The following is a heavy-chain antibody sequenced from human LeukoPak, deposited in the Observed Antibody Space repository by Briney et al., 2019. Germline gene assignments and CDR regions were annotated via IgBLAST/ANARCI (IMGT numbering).Heavy chain of an antibody. CDR3: ATGEMATISPLDY. D-gene: IGHD5-24*01. V-gene: IGHV1-69*04. CDR1: GGTFSSYA. CDR2: IIPILGIA. J-gene: IGHJ4*02. Sequence: SVKVSCKVSGGTFSSYAISWVRQAPGQGLEWMGRIIPILGIANYAQKFQGRVTITADKSTSTAYMELSSLRSEDTAVYYCATGEMATISPLDYWGQGTLVTVSS.